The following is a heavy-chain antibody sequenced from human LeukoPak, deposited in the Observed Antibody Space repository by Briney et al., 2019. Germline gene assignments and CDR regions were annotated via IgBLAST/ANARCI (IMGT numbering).Heavy chain of an antibody. Sequence: PQTLSLTCTVSGGSISSGGYSWSWIRQPPGKGLEWIGRIYSSGHTYYTPSLKSRVTISVDASKSQFSLKLSSVTAADTAVYYCARTRTDLYFDYWGQGSLVTVSS. CDR3: ARTRTDLYFDY. CDR1: GGSISSGGYS. V-gene: IGHV4-61*02. CDR2: IYSSGHT. J-gene: IGHJ4*02.